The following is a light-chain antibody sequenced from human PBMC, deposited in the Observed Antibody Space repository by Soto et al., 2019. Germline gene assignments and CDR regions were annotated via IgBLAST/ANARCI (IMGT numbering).Light chain of an antibody. CDR1: QSVSNN. CDR3: QQFHNWPPIT. CDR2: GAS. J-gene: IGKJ5*01. Sequence: EIVLTQSPGTLSLSPGERDTLXCRASQSVSNNYLAWYQQKPGQAPRLLIYGASTRATGIPARFSGSGSGTEFTLTISSLQSEDFAVYYCQQFHNWPPITFGQGTRLEIK. V-gene: IGKV3-15*01.